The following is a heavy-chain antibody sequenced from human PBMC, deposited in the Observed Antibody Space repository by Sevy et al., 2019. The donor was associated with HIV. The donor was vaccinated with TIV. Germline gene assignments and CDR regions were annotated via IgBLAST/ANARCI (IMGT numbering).Heavy chain of an antibody. Sequence: SETLSLTCAVYGGSFSGYYWSWIRQPPGKVLEWIGEINHSGSTNYNPSLKSRVTISVDTSKNQFSLKLSSVTAADTAVYYCARRGLDTMVRGVYYYYYYMDVWGKGTTVTVSS. CDR1: GGSFSGYY. J-gene: IGHJ6*03. CDR2: INHSGST. V-gene: IGHV4-34*01. CDR3: ARRGLDTMVRGVYYYYYYMDV. D-gene: IGHD3-10*01.